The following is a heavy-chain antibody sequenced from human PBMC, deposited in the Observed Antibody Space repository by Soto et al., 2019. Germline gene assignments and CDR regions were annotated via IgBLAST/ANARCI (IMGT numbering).Heavy chain of an antibody. CDR2: IYHSGST. Sequence: SETLSLTCAVSGGSISSSNWWSWVRQPPGKGLEWIGEIYHSGSTNYNPSLKSRVTISVDKSKNQFSLKLSSVTAADTAVYYCARDPSSGWYRYYGMDVWGQGTTVTVS. J-gene: IGHJ6*02. V-gene: IGHV4-4*02. CDR1: GGSISSSNW. CDR3: ARDPSSGWYRYYGMDV. D-gene: IGHD6-19*01.